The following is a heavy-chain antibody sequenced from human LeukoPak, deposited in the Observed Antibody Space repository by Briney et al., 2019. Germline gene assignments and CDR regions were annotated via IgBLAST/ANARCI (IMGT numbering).Heavy chain of an antibody. V-gene: IGHV6-1*01. D-gene: IGHD1-26*01. CDR1: GDSVSSNSVA. CDR3: ARVRGSSSPFDF. CDR2: TYYRSKWYN. J-gene: IGHJ4*02. Sequence: SQTLSLTCAISGDSVSSNSVAWNWIRESPSRGLEWLGRTYYRSKWYNDYAVSVRGRITINPDTSKNQFSLQLNSVTPEDTAVYYWARVRGSSSPFDFWGQGTLVTVSS.